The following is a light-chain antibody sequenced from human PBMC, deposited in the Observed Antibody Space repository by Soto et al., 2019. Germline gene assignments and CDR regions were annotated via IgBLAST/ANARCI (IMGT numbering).Light chain of an antibody. J-gene: IGLJ1*01. Sequence: QSAVTQPPSASGSPGQSVTISCTGTSSDVGGYNFVAWYQQHPGKAPKLMISEVSKRPSGVPDRFSGSKSGNTASLTVSGLQAEDEADYYCSSYAGSNIFVFGTGTKVTVL. CDR3: SSYAGSNIFV. CDR1: SSDVGGYNF. CDR2: EVS. V-gene: IGLV2-8*01.